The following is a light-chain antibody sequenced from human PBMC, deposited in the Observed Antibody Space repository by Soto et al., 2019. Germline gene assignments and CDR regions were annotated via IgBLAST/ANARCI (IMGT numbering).Light chain of an antibody. V-gene: IGLV2-23*02. J-gene: IGLJ1*01. CDR3: CSYAGSTTQTYV. CDR2: EVS. Sequence: QSVLTQPASVSGSPGQSITISCTGTHSDVGSYNLVSWYQQHPGKAPKVIIYEVSERPSGVSDRFSGSKSGNTASLMISGLQAEDEADYYCCSYAGSTTQTYVFGSATNITVL. CDR1: HSDVGSYNL.